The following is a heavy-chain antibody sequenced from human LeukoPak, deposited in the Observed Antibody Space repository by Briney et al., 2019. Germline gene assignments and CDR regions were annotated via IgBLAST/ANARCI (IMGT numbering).Heavy chain of an antibody. J-gene: IGHJ4*02. D-gene: IGHD6-13*01. CDR3: ANTAIAAAGTETFDY. CDR1: GFTFSSYG. CDR2: ISYDGSNK. Sequence: PGGSLRLSCAASGFTFSSYGMHWVRQAPGKGLEWVAVISYDGSNKYYADSVKGRFTISRDNSKNTLYLQMNSLRAEDTAVYYCANTAIAAAGTETFDYRGQGTLVTVSS. V-gene: IGHV3-30*18.